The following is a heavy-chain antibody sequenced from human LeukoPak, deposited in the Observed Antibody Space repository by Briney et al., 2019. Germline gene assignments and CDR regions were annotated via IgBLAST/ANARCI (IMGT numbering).Heavy chain of an antibody. Sequence: GGSLRLSCPAAGLTFSSYAMSWVRQAPGKWLEWVSAISGIGGNTFYADSVKGRFTISRDNSKNTLYLQMNSLRAEDTAVYYCAKSKTCSSTTCYAEIDYWGEGTLVTVSS. CDR1: GLTFSSYA. CDR2: ISGIGGNT. D-gene: IGHD2-2*01. V-gene: IGHV3-23*01. CDR3: AKSKTCSSTTCYAEIDY. J-gene: IGHJ4*02.